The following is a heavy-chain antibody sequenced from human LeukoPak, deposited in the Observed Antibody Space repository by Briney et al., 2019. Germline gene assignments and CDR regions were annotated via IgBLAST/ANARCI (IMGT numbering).Heavy chain of an antibody. D-gene: IGHD3-22*01. CDR3: AGRDYYDTSGYHDAFDI. CDR2: ISYSGST. Sequence: PSETLTLTCTASGVTISSYDMNWIRQAPGKGLEWIGYISYSGSTNYNPSLKSRVTISVDTSKNQCSLKLSSVTAADTAVYYCAGRDYYDTSGYHDAFDIWGQGTMVTVSS. J-gene: IGHJ3*02. V-gene: IGHV4-59*01. CDR1: GVTISSYD.